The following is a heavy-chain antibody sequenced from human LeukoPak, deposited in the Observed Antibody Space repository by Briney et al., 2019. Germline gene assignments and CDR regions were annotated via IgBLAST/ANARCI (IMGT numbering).Heavy chain of an antibody. D-gene: IGHD3-22*01. V-gene: IGHV3-48*03. CDR2: ISSSGSTI. CDR1: GFSFSSYE. J-gene: IGHJ4*02. CDR3: ARAYYDSSGDY. Sequence: TGGSLRLSCAASGFSFSSYEMNWVRKAPGKGLEWVSYISSSGSTIYYADSVKGRFTISRDNAKNSLYLQMNSLSAEDTPVYYCARAYYDSSGDYWGQGTLVTVSS.